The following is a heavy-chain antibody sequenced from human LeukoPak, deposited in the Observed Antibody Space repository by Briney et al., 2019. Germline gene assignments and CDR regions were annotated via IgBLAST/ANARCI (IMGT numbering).Heavy chain of an antibody. CDR1: GGSISSYY. CDR2: IYYSGST. J-gene: IGHJ3*02. Sequence: SETLSLTCTVSGGSISSYYWSWIRQPPGKGLEWIGYIYYSGSTNYNPSLKSRVIISVDTSKNQISLELSSVTAADTAVYYCARDLFGYSSGWNNAFDIWGQGTMVTVSS. V-gene: IGHV4-59*01. CDR3: ARDLFGYSSGWNNAFDI. D-gene: IGHD6-19*01.